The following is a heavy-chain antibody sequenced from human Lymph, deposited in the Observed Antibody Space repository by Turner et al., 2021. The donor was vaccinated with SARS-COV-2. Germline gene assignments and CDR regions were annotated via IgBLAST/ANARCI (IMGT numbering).Heavy chain of an antibody. CDR2: IYSGGTT. Sequence: EVQLVVTGGGLIQPGGSLRLSCAASGIIVSRNYMDWVRQAPGQGLVWVSVIYSGGTTYYADAERGRFTISRNNSKNTLYLQMNSLGVENTAVYYCARDRSTCGMDVWGQGTTVTVSS. J-gene: IGHJ6*02. CDR3: ARDRSTCGMDV. D-gene: IGHD2-2*01. V-gene: IGHV3-53*02. CDR1: GIIVSRNY.